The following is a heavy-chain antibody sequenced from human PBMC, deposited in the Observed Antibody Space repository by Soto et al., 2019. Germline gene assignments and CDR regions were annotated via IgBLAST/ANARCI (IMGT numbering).Heavy chain of an antibody. D-gene: IGHD2-2*01. CDR1: GYTFTGYY. CDR3: ASDLAYCSSTSCQEDAFDI. Sequence: QVQLVQSGAEVKKPGASVKVSCKASGYTFTGYYMHWVRQAPGQGLEWMGWINPNSGGTNYAQKFQGRVTMTRDTSISTAYMELSRLRSDDTAVYYCASDLAYCSSTSCQEDAFDIWGQGTMVTVSS. CDR2: INPNSGGT. V-gene: IGHV1-2*02. J-gene: IGHJ3*02.